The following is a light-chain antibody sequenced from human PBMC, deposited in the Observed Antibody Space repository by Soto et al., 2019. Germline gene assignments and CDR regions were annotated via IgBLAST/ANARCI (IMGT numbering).Light chain of an antibody. Sequence: QSVLTQPPSASGSPGQSVTISCTGTSSDVGGYNYVSWYQQHQGKAPKLMIYEVSKRPSGVPDRFSGSKSGNTDSLTVSGLQAEDEANDYCSAYAGRNNWVFGTGTKLTVL. CDR2: EVS. CDR3: SAYAGRNNWV. CDR1: SSDVGGYNY. V-gene: IGLV2-8*01. J-gene: IGLJ1*01.